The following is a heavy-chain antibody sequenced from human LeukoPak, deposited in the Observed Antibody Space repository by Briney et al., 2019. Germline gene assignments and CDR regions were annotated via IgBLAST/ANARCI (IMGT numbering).Heavy chain of an antibody. CDR2: IGASGGST. CDR1: GFSFSIFA. D-gene: IGHD6-19*01. V-gene: IGHV3-23*01. Sequence: GGSLSLSCAASGFSFSIFAMKWVRQAPGKGLEWVSIIGASGGSTYYADSVKGRFTISRDNSKHTLYRQMNSLSAEDTAVYCCTKSRYTRGWFNYWGQGTLVTVSS. J-gene: IGHJ4*01. CDR3: TKSRYTRGWFNY.